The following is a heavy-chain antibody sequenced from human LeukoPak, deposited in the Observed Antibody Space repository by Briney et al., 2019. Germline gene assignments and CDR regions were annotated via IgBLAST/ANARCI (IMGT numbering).Heavy chain of an antibody. D-gene: IGHD2-21*01. V-gene: IGHV4-39*01. Sequence: SETLSLTCTVWGLYINYKSFYGLGIPEPPEKALEWIGAVYYSGSTYYNPSLKSRVTISVDTSKNQFSLDLKSVTATDTAVYYCARQAKTVVQYIDFDFWGQGTLVTVSS. CDR2: VYYSGST. J-gene: IGHJ4*02. CDR3: ARQAKTVVQYIDFDF. CDR1: GLYINYKSFY.